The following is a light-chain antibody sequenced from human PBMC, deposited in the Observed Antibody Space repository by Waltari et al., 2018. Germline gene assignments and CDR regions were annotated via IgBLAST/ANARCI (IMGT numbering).Light chain of an antibody. Sequence: QSVLTQPPSVSGAPGQRVTISCTGSGSNIGAGSEVHWYQQLPRAAPKLLIYGSSSRPLGVPDRFFGSTSGTSASLAIIGLQAEDEADYYCQSYDTSLSVVFGGGTKLTVL. J-gene: IGLJ3*02. V-gene: IGLV1-40*01. CDR3: QSYDTSLSVV. CDR1: GSNIGAGSE. CDR2: GSS.